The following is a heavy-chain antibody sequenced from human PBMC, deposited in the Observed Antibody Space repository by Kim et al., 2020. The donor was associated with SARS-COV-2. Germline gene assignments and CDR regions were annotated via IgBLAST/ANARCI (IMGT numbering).Heavy chain of an antibody. V-gene: IGHV3-64D*06. J-gene: IGHJ4*02. D-gene: IGHD6-19*01. CDR3: VKDSIAVAGNSGASGY. Sequence: SVKGRFTISRDNSKSTLYLQMSSLRAEDTAVYYCVKDSIAVAGNSGASGYWGQGTLVTVSS.